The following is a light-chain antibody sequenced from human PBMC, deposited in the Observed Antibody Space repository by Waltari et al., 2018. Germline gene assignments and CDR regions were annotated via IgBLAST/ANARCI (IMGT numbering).Light chain of an antibody. Sequence: DVQMTQSPSSLSASVGDRVTITFRASRGIGHYLAWFQQKPGKAPRSLIYAASTLQSGAPSTFSGSGSGTQFALTINSLQPEDFGTYYCLQYYSYPGTFGPGTRVDL. J-gene: IGKJ3*01. CDR3: LQYYSYPGT. CDR1: RGIGHY. CDR2: AAS. V-gene: IGKV1-16*01.